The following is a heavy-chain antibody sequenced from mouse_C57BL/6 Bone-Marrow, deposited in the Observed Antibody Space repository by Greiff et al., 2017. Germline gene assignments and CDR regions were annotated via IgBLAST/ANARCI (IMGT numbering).Heavy chain of an antibody. CDR1: GYSFTGYY. CDR3: ASRGAQWKPYEGYYAMAG. D-gene: IGHD2-12*01. CDR2: INPSTCGT. J-gene: IGHJ4*01. Sequence: VQLQESGPELVKPGASVKISCKASGYSFTGYYMHWVKQSPEKSLEWIGEINPSTCGTSYNQKFKGKATLTVDKSSSTAYMQLKSRTSEDSAVYYCASRGAQWKPYEGYYAMAGWGQGPSVTVPS. V-gene: IGHV1-43*01.